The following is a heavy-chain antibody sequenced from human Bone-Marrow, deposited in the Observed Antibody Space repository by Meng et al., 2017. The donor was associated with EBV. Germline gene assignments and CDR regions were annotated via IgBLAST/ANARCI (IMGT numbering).Heavy chain of an antibody. CDR3: ARGGYGGNPLDY. CDR2: IYHSGST. CDR1: GGSISSGGYS. D-gene: IGHD4-23*01. J-gene: IGHJ4*02. Sequence: LESGAGLLRPSQTLSLTCAVSGGSISSGGYSWSWIRQPPGKGLEWIGYIYHSGSTYYNPSLKSRVTISVDRSKNQFSLKLSSVTAADTAVYYCARGGYGGNPLDYWGQGTLVTVSS. V-gene: IGHV4-30-2*01.